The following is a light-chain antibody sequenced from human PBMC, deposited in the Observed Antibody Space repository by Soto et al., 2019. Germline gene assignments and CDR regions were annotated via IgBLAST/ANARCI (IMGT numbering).Light chain of an antibody. J-gene: IGKJ1*01. CDR3: QHYNYWPPKT. Sequence: EIVMTQSPATLSVSPGGRTTLSCRASQSVGNNLAWYQQKPGQAPRLLIYGAYTRATGIPARFSGSGSGTDFTLTISSLQSEDFAVYYCQHYNYWPPKTFGQGTKVEMK. V-gene: IGKV3-15*01. CDR2: GAY. CDR1: QSVGNN.